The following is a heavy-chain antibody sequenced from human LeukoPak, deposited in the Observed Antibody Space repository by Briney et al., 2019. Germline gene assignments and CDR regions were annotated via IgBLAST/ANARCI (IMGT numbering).Heavy chain of an antibody. V-gene: IGHV3-73*01. CDR2: IRSKANSYAT. Sequence: GSLRLSCAASGFTFSGSAMHWVRQASGKGLERVGRIRSKANSYATAYAASVKGRFTISRDDSKNTAYLQMNSLKTEDTAVYYCTRSDGGFDYWGQGTLVTVSS. J-gene: IGHJ4*02. CDR1: GFTFSGSA. D-gene: IGHD4-23*01. CDR3: TRSDGGFDY.